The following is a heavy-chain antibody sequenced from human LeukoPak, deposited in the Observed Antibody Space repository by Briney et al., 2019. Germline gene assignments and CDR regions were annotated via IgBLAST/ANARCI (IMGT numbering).Heavy chain of an antibody. CDR3: ARQRTYYDFWSGYYLQAFDI. J-gene: IGHJ3*02. Sequence: SETLSLTCTVSGGSISSSSYYWGWIRQPPGKGLEWIGSIYYSGSTHYNPSLKSRATISVDTSKNQFSLKLSSVTAADTAVYYCARQRTYYDFWSGYYLQAFDIWGQGTMVTVSS. V-gene: IGHV4-39*01. CDR2: IYYSGST. CDR1: GGSISSSSYY. D-gene: IGHD3-3*01.